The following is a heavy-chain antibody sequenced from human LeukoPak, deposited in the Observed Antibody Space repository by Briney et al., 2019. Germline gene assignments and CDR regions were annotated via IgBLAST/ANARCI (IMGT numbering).Heavy chain of an antibody. J-gene: IGHJ4*02. Sequence: GGSLRLSCAASGFTFSSYAMSWVRQAPGKGLEWVSAISGSGGSTYYADSVKGRFTISRDNSKNTLYLQMNSLRAEDTAVYYCAKDVGDGYNLGYYFDYWGQGTLVTVSS. CDR3: AKDVGDGYNLGYYFDY. CDR2: ISGSGGST. V-gene: IGHV3-23*01. CDR1: GFTFSSYA. D-gene: IGHD5-24*01.